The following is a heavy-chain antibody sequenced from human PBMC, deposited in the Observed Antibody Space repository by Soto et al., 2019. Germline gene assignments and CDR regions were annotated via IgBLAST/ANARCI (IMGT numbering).Heavy chain of an antibody. D-gene: IGHD2-21*02. CDR3: VREDDGGDRDYYGLDV. V-gene: IGHV4-30-4*01. J-gene: IGHJ6*02. Sequence: QIQLQESGPGLVRPSQTLSLTCTVSGGSLISEHYHWTWIRQAPGKGLEWIGYIHYTGSVRYNPSLQSRITMSVDTSKNLFSLNLSSVTAADTAVYFCVREDDGGDRDYYGLDVWGQGTMVTVSS. CDR1: GGSLISEHYH. CDR2: IHYTGSV.